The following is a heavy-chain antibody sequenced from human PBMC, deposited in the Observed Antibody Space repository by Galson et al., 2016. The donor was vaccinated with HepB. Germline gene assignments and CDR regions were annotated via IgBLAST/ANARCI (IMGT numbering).Heavy chain of an antibody. CDR3: ARDTYGSFDP. CDR1: GVTFSRYA. V-gene: IGHV3-30-3*01. CDR2: ISYDGSNK. Sequence: SLRLSCAASGVTFSRYAMHWVRQAPGKGLEWVTVISYDGSNKYYADSVKGRFTISRDNSKNTVYLQMDSLRAEDTAVYYCARDTYGSFDPWGQGALVTVSS. J-gene: IGHJ5*02. D-gene: IGHD3-10*01.